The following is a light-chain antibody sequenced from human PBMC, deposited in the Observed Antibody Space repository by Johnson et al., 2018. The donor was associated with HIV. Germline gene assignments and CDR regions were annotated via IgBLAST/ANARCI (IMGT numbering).Light chain of an antibody. Sequence: QSVLTQPPSVSAAPGQKVTISCSGSSSNIGNNYVSWYQQLPGTAPKLLIYDNNKRPSGIPDRFSGSKSGTSATLGITGLQTGDEAEYYCGTWDSSLSAEVFGTWTNVTLL. CDR1: SSNIGNNY. CDR2: DNN. J-gene: IGLJ1*01. V-gene: IGLV1-51*01. CDR3: GTWDSSLSAEV.